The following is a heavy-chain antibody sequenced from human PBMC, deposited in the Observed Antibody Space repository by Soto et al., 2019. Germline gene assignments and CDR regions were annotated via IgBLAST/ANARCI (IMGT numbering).Heavy chain of an antibody. Sequence: ASVKVSCKVSGYTLTELSMHWVRQAPGKGLEWMGGFDPEDGETIYAQKFQGRVTMTEDTSTDTAYMELSSLRSEDTAVYYCATWNEDHSGYSRSATANFDYWGQGTLVTVSS. CDR2: FDPEDGET. J-gene: IGHJ4*02. CDR3: ATWNEDHSGYSRSATANFDY. D-gene: IGHD1-1*01. CDR1: GYTLTELS. V-gene: IGHV1-24*01.